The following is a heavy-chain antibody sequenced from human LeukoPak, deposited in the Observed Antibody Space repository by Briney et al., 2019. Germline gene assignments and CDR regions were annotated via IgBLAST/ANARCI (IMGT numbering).Heavy chain of an antibody. CDR3: ARIGELLVPYDAFDI. Sequence: ASVKVSCKASGYTFTSYYMHWVRQAPGQGLEWMGWINPNSGGTNYAQKFQGRVTMTRDTSISTAYMELSRLRSDDTAVYYCARIGELLVPYDAFDIWGQGTMVTVSS. V-gene: IGHV1-2*02. CDR2: INPNSGGT. CDR1: GYTFTSYY. J-gene: IGHJ3*02. D-gene: IGHD1-26*01.